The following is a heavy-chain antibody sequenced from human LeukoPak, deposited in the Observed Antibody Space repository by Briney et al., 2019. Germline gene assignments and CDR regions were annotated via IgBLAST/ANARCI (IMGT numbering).Heavy chain of an antibody. CDR2: IYYSGAT. D-gene: IGHD1-7*01. J-gene: IGHJ1*01. CDR1: GGSISSSSYY. Sequence: PSETLSLTCTVSGGSISSSSYYWGWVRQPPGRGLEWIGSIYYSGATYYNPSLKSRVTISVETSKNQFSLKLSSVTAADTAVYYLARPASLRGTPIGAKYFQHWARAPWSPSPQ. V-gene: IGHV4-39*01. CDR3: ARPASLRGTPIGAKYFQH.